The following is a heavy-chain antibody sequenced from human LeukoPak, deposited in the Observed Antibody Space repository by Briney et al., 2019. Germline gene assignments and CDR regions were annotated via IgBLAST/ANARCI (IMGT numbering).Heavy chain of an antibody. CDR1: GYTFTIYG. Sequence: ASVKVSCKASGYTFTIYGISWVRQAPGQGLEWMGWISAYNGNTNYAQKLQGRVTMTTDTSTSTAYMELRSLRSDDTAVYYCARDGYYDVLTGYYQLDNWGQGTLVTVSS. V-gene: IGHV1-18*01. CDR3: ARDGYYDVLTGYYQLDN. D-gene: IGHD3-9*01. CDR2: ISAYNGNT. J-gene: IGHJ4*02.